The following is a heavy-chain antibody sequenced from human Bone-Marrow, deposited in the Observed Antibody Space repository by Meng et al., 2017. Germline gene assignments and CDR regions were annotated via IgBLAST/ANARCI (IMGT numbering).Heavy chain of an antibody. Sequence: SETLSLTCAVYGGSFSGYYWSWIRQPPGKGLEWIGRIYTSGSTNYNPSLKSRVTMSVDTSKNQFSLKLSSVTAADTAVYYCARDLLSGSYHNDYWGQGTLVTVSS. D-gene: IGHD1-26*01. J-gene: IGHJ4*02. CDR1: GGSFSGYY. CDR3: ARDLLSGSYHNDY. CDR2: IYTSGST. V-gene: IGHV4-4*07.